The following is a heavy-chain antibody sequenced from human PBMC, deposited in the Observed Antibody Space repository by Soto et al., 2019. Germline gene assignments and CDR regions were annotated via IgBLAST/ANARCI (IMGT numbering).Heavy chain of an antibody. CDR1: VASIIGFY. D-gene: IGHD1-1*01. J-gene: IGHJ5*02. CDR3: VRDGTKTLRDWFDP. V-gene: IGHV4-4*07. Sequence: KTSETLSLTCTVSVASIIGFYWSWIRKSAGKGLEWIGRIYATGTTDYNPSLKSRVMMSVDTSKKQFSLKLRSVTAADTAVYYCVRDGTKTLRDWFDPWGQGISVTVSS. CDR2: IYATGTT.